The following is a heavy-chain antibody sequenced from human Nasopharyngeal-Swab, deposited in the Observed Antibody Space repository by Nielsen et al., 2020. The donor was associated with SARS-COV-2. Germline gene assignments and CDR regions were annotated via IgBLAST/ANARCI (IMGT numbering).Heavy chain of an antibody. D-gene: IGHD5-24*01. CDR2: IIPILGIA. Sequence: SVKVSCKASGGTFSSYANSWVRQAPGQGLEWMGRIIPILGIANYAQKFQGRVTITADKSTSTANMELSSMRSEDTAVYYCAAGRATILNWYFDLWGRGTLVTVSS. V-gene: IGHV1-69*04. CDR1: GGTFSSYA. J-gene: IGHJ2*01. CDR3: AAGRATILNWYFDL.